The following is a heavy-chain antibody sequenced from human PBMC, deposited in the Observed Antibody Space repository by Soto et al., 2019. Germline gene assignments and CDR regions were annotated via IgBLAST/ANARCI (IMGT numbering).Heavy chain of an antibody. J-gene: IGHJ4*02. CDR3: TTIVAGTGY. CDR1: GFGFADGW. Sequence: EVHLVESGGGLVKPGGSLRLSCAASGFGFADGWMSWVRQAPGKGLEWVGRVKSKTSGGTTDYNAPGEGRFTISRDDSKNTLYLQMSSLKSEDTAVYYCTTIVAGTGYWGQGTLVSVSS. D-gene: IGHD6-19*01. CDR2: VKSKTSGGTT. V-gene: IGHV3-15*01.